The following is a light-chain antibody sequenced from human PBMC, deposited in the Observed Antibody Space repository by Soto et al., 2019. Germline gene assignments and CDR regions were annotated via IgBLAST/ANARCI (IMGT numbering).Light chain of an antibody. CDR2: GAS. Sequence: EIVMTQSPATLSVSPGERATLSCRASQSVYSNLAWYQQKPGQAPRVLIYGASSRATGIPDRFSGSGSGTDFTLSISRLEPEDFAVYYCHQYGSSQTFGQGTKVDIK. V-gene: IGKV3-20*01. J-gene: IGKJ1*01. CDR1: QSVYSN. CDR3: HQYGSSQT.